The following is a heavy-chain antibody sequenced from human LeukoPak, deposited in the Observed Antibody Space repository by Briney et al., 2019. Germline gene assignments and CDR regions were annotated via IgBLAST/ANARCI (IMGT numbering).Heavy chain of an antibody. CDR2: ISGSGGST. D-gene: IGHD3-22*01. CDR1: GFTFSSYA. V-gene: IGHV3-23*01. J-gene: IGHJ4*02. Sequence: GGSLRLSCAASGFTFSSYAMPWVRQAPGKGLEWVSAISGSGGSTYYADSVKGRFTISRDNSKNTLYLQMNSLRAEDTAVYYCAKGLYYYDSSGYCDYWGQGTLVTVSS. CDR3: AKGLYYYDSSGYCDY.